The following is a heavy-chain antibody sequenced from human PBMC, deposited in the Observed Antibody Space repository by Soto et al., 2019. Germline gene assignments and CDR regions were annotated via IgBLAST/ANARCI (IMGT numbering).Heavy chain of an antibody. CDR2: INHSGST. D-gene: IGHD2-2*01. Sequence: SETLSLTCAVYGGSFSGYYWSWIRQPPGKGLEWIGEINHSGSTNYNPSLKSRVTISVDTSKNQFSLKLSSVTAADTAVYYCARRGYCSSTSCNPYYYYYMDVWGKGTTVTASS. CDR1: GGSFSGYY. J-gene: IGHJ6*03. CDR3: ARRGYCSSTSCNPYYYYYMDV. V-gene: IGHV4-34*01.